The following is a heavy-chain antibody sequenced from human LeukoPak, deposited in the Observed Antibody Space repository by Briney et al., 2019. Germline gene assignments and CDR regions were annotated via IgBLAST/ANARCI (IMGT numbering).Heavy chain of an antibody. CDR1: GGSIISSSYY. D-gene: IGHD2-2*01. Sequence: SVTLSLTCTVSGGSIISSSYYWGWIRQPPGKGLEWIGSIYYSGITYYNPSLKSRVTISVDTSKNQLSLRLGSVTAADTAVYYCARASSWVISAATLDYWGQGTLVTVSS. CDR2: IYYSGIT. V-gene: IGHV4-39*07. J-gene: IGHJ4*02. CDR3: ARASSWVISAATLDY.